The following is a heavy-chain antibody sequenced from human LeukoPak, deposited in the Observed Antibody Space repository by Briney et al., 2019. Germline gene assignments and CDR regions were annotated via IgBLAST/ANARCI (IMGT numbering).Heavy chain of an antibody. CDR3: ARESGYYDVLTGYYIQNWFDR. CDR2: INHRAST. Sequence: PSETLSLTCAVYGGSFSGSYWSWIRQPPGKGLEWIGEINHRASTNYNPSLKSRVTISVDTPKNQFSLKLTSVTAADTAVFYCARESGYYDVLTGYYIQNWFDRWGQGTLVTVSS. CDR1: GGSFSGSY. V-gene: IGHV4-34*01. D-gene: IGHD3-9*01. J-gene: IGHJ5*02.